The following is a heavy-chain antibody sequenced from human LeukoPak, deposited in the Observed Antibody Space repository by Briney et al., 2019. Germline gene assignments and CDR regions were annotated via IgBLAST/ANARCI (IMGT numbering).Heavy chain of an antibody. D-gene: IGHD3-9*01. J-gene: IGHJ4*02. CDR1: GFTFSSYG. Sequence: GGSLRLSCAASGFTFSSYGMHWVRQAPGKGREWVAVIWYDGSNEYYADSVKGRFTISRDNSKNTLYLQMNSLRAEDTAVYYCARDSILTGLDYWGQGTLVTVSS. V-gene: IGHV3-33*01. CDR2: IWYDGSNE. CDR3: ARDSILTGLDY.